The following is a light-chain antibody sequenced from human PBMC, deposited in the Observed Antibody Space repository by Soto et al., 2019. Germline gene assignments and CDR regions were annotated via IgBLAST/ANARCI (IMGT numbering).Light chain of an antibody. CDR1: QDISNY. CDR3: QQYDNLPLT. J-gene: IGKJ4*01. V-gene: IGKV1-33*01. Sequence: DIQMTQSPSSLSASVGDRVTITCQASQDISNYLNWYQQKPGKAPKLLIYDASNLETGVPSRFSRSGSGTDFTFTIRSLQPEDIATYYCQQYDNLPLTFGGGTKVEIK. CDR2: DAS.